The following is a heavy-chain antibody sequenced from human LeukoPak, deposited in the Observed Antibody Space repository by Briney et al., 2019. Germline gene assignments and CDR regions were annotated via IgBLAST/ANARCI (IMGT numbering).Heavy chain of an antibody. CDR2: IYPDGINK. J-gene: IGHJ5*02. V-gene: IGHV3-30*02. D-gene: IGHD4-17*01. CDR1: GFTFTTYG. CDR3: AKDPGDYGSWFDP. Sequence: GGSLRLSCAASGFTFTTYGMHWVRQAPGKGLEWVACIYPDGINKDYADSVKGRFTISRDNSKNTLYLQMNSLRAEDTAVYYCAKDPGDYGSWFDPWGQGTLVTVSS.